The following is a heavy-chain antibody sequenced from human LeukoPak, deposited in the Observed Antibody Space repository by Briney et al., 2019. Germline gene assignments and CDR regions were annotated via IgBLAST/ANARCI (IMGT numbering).Heavy chain of an antibody. Sequence: GGSLRLSCAASGFTFDNYAMSWVRQAPGKGLEWVSAISGGGGRTYYPDSMKGHFIISRDNSKNTLYLQMNSLRAEDTAVYYCARRGSSGCFDYWGQGTLVTVSS. CDR2: ISGGGGRT. V-gene: IGHV3-23*01. J-gene: IGHJ4*02. CDR1: GFTFDNYA. CDR3: ARRGSSGCFDY. D-gene: IGHD6-19*01.